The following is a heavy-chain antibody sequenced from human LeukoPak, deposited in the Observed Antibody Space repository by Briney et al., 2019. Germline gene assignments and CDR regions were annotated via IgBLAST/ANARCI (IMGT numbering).Heavy chain of an antibody. CDR1: GDSISSGTSY. CDR3: ARHRRPVVPARGMDV. D-gene: IGHD2-2*01. Sequence: PSETLSLTYTVSGDSISSGTSYWGWIRQPPGKGLQWIGTIYYSGITYYNPSLKSRVTISVDTSKNQFSLKLSSVTAADTAVYYCARHRRPVVPARGMDVWGQGTPVTVSS. J-gene: IGHJ6*02. V-gene: IGHV4-39*01. CDR2: IYYSGIT.